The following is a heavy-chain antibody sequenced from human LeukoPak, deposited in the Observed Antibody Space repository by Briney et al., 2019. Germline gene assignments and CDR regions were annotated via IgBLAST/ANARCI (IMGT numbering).Heavy chain of an antibody. CDR3: ATSGIGHYYFDF. CDR2: VPNDGTNT. CDR1: GFSLSNYW. J-gene: IGHJ4*02. D-gene: IGHD3-3*01. V-gene: IGHV3-74*01. Sequence: HTGGSLRLSCAASGFSLSNYWMHWFRQVPGKGLMWVSRVPNDGTNTGYADSVKGRFTISGDDATNTLFLQMNSLRAEDTAVYYCATSGIGHYYFDFWGQGALVTVSS.